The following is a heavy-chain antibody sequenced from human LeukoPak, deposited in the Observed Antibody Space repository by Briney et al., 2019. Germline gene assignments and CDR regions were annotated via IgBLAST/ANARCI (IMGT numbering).Heavy chain of an antibody. CDR1: GYSISGGYY. CDR2: IFHSGTT. V-gene: IGHV4-38-2*02. CDR3: ARGWVRGVIVDF. Sequence: SETLSLTCTVSGYSISGGYYWGWIRQPPGKGLEWIGYIFHSGTTYYNSSLKSRVTISVDTSKNQFSLKLSSVTAADTAVYYCARGWVRGVIVDFWGQGTLVTVSS. J-gene: IGHJ4*02. D-gene: IGHD3-10*01.